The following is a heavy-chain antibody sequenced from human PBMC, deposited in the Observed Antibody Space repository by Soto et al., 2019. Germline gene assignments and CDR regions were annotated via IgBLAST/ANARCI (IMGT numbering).Heavy chain of an antibody. D-gene: IGHD2-2*02. CDR1: GGSISTSNW. Sequence: SETLSLTCAVSGGSISTSNWWSWVRQPPGKGLEWIGYIYYTGSIYYNPSLKSRVTISVDTSKNQFSLKLSSVTAADTAVYYCASVTRTCISTSCYRYYYGMDVWGQGTTVTVSS. J-gene: IGHJ6*02. V-gene: IGHV4-4*02. CDR3: ASVTRTCISTSCYRYYYGMDV. CDR2: IYYTGSI.